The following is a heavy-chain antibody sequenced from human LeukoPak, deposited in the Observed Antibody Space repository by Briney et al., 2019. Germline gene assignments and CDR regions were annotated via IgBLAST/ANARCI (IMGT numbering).Heavy chain of an antibody. J-gene: IGHJ4*02. Sequence: ASMKVSCKASGYTFTDYYIHWVRQAPGQGLEWMGWINPNSGGTNSAQKFQGRVTMTRDTSISTAYMELSSLRSDDTAVYYCAVLEQLTDYWGQGTLVTVSS. CDR1: GYTFTDYY. CDR2: INPNSGGT. CDR3: AVLEQLTDY. V-gene: IGHV1-2*02. D-gene: IGHD1-1*01.